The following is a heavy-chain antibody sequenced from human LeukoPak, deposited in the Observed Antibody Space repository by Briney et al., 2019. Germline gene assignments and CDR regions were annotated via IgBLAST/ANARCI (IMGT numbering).Heavy chain of an antibody. CDR1: GYTFTGYY. D-gene: IGHD6-19*01. V-gene: IGHV1-2*02. J-gene: IGHJ5*02. Sequence: ASVKVSCKASGYTFTGYYMHWVRQAPGQGPEWMGWINPNSGGTNYAQKFQGRVTMTRDTSLSTVYMELSSLRSDDTAVYYCATQATSGWHFSWGQGTLVTVSS. CDR3: ATQATSGWHFS. CDR2: INPNSGGT.